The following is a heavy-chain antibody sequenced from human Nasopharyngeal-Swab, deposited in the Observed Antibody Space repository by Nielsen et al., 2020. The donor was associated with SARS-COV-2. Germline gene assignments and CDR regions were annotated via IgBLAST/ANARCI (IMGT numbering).Heavy chain of an antibody. CDR1: GFTFSTA. CDR3: AKDWISGGWYGDYDDY. CDR2: IGGSGVKI. D-gene: IGHD6-19*01. V-gene: IGHV3-23*01. Sequence: GESLKISCAASGFTFSTAMSWVRQAPGKGLECVSGIGGSGVKIYYAESVKGRFTISRDNSKNTLYLQMNSLRAEDTAVYYCAKDWISGGWYGDYDDYWGQGTLVTVSS. J-gene: IGHJ4*02.